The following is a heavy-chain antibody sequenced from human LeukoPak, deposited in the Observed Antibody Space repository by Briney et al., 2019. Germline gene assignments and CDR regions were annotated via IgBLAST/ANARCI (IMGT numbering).Heavy chain of an antibody. Sequence: PGGSLRLSCAASGFTFSSYGMHWVRQAPGKGLEWVAFIRYDGSNKYYADSVKGRFTISRDNSKNTLYPQMNSLRAEDTAVYYCAKDKGLRFLEWSFLDYWGQGTLVTVSS. CDR3: AKDKGLRFLEWSFLDY. D-gene: IGHD3-3*01. CDR1: GFTFSSYG. V-gene: IGHV3-30*02. J-gene: IGHJ4*02. CDR2: IRYDGSNK.